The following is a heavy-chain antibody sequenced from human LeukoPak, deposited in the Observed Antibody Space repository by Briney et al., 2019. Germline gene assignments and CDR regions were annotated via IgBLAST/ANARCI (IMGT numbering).Heavy chain of an antibody. Sequence: GGSLRLSCAASGFTFSSYAMSWVRQAPGKGLEWVSAISGSGGSTYYADSVKGRFTISRDNAKNSLYLQMNSLRAEDTAVYYCARDKYDIVVVPAAINTYYYYGMDVWGQGTTVTVSS. CDR3: ARDKYDIVVVPAAINTYYYYGMDV. J-gene: IGHJ6*02. V-gene: IGHV3-23*01. CDR2: ISGSGGST. CDR1: GFTFSSYA. D-gene: IGHD2-2*01.